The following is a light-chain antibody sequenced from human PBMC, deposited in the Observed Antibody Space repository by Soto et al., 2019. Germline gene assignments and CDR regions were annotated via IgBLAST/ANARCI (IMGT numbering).Light chain of an antibody. CDR2: DVS. J-gene: IGLJ1*01. Sequence: LTQPRSVSGSPGQSVTISCTGTSSDVGGYNYVSWYQQHPGKAPKLMISDVSKRPSGVPDRFSGSKSDNTASLTISGLQAEDEADYYCCSYAGSYTYVFGTGTKVTVL. CDR1: SSDVGGYNY. CDR3: CSYAGSYTYV. V-gene: IGLV2-11*01.